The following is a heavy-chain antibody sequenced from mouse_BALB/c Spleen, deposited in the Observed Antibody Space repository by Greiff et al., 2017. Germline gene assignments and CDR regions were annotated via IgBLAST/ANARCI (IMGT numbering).Heavy chain of an antibody. CDR1: GFSLTSYG. Sequence: VKLQQSGPGLVQPSQSLSITCTVSGFSLTSYGVHWVRQSPGKGLEWLGVIWSGGSTDYNAAFISRLSISKDNSKSQVFFKMNSLQANDTAIYYCARGGLRLRRDAMDYWGQGTSVTVSS. CDR2: IWSGGST. CDR3: ARGGLRLRRDAMDY. V-gene: IGHV2-2*02. J-gene: IGHJ4*01. D-gene: IGHD1-2*01.